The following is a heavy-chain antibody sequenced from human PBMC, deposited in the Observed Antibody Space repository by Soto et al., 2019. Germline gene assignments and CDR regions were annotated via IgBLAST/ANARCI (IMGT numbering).Heavy chain of an antibody. CDR3: AKGSVSSSWYLYSDAFDI. D-gene: IGHD6-13*01. CDR1: GGSVSSGSYY. V-gene: IGHV4-61*01. J-gene: IGHJ3*02. Sequence: SETLSLTCTVSGGSVSSGSYYWSWIRQPPGKGLEWIGYIYYSGSTNYNPSLKSRVTISVDTSKNQFSLKLSSVTAADTAVYYCAKGSVSSSWYLYSDAFDIWGQGTMVTVSS. CDR2: IYYSGST.